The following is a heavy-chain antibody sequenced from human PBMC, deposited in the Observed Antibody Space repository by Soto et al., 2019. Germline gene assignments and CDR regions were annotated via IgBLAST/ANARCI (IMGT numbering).Heavy chain of an antibody. CDR3: ARDDGLAYCGGDCYS. CDR1: GGTFSSYT. D-gene: IGHD2-21*02. V-gene: IGHV1-69*02. Sequence: QVQLVQSGAAVKKPGSSVKVSCKASGGTFSSYTISWARQAPGQGLEWMGRIIPILGIANYAQKFQGRVTITADKSTSTAYMELSSLRAEDTAVYYCARDDGLAYCGGDCYSWGQGTLVTVSS. J-gene: IGHJ4*02. CDR2: IIPILGIA.